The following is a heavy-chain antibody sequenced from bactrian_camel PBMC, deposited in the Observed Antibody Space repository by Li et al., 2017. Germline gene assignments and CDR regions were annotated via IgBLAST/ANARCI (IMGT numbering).Heavy chain of an antibody. V-gene: IGHV3S40*01. CDR2: ISQGGVYT. D-gene: IGHD4*01. J-gene: IGHJ4*01. CDR1: GFTFSVYD. CDR3: AEAPYRDGFSTKC. Sequence: VQLVESGGGLVQPGGSLRLSCAASGFTFSVYDMTWVRQAPGKGLEWVSSISQGGVYTHYIESVKGRFTISHDKSKNTAYLQMNDLKPEDTAMYYCAEAPYRDGFSTKCRGQGTQVTVS.